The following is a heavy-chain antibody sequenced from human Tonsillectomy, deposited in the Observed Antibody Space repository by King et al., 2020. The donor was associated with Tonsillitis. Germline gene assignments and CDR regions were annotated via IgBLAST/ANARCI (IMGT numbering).Heavy chain of an antibody. D-gene: IGHD3-10*01. CDR3: ARVGEAASLIRGASLDY. CDR1: GFTFIKHG. V-gene: IGHV3-33*05. J-gene: IGHJ4*02. CDR2: ITYDGSDK. Sequence: VQLVESGGGVVQPGRSLRLSCAASGFTFIKHGMHWVRQVPGRGLEWLGLITYDGSDKYYADSVKGRFAISRDNSRNTLYLQMNSLRAEDTAVYYCARVGEAASLIRGASLDYWGQGPLVTVSS.